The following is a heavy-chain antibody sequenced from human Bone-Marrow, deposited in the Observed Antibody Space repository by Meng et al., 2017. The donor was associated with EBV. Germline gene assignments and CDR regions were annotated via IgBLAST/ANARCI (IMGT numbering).Heavy chain of an antibody. J-gene: IGHJ4*02. CDR2: ISSSGSTI. Sequence: QRHQVEAVGGWVTPCRSLRLSFAASGFTLSDYYISWIRQAPGKGLEWVSYISSSGSTIYYADSVKGRFTISRDNAKNSLYLQMDSLRAEDTAVYYCARGRDYGDYWGQGTLVTVSS. CDR1: GFTLSDYY. V-gene: IGHV3-11*01. CDR3: ARGRDYGDY.